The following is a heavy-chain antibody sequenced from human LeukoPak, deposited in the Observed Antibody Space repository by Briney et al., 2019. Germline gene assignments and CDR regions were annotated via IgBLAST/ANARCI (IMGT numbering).Heavy chain of an antibody. CDR2: ISSNGGST. CDR1: GFTFNSYV. J-gene: IGHJ4*02. D-gene: IGHD3-10*01. V-gene: IGHV3-64*04. Sequence: GGSLRLSCSASGFTFNSYVMHWVRQAPGKGLEYVSAISSNGGSTYYADSVQGRFTISRDNSKNMLYLQMNSLRAEDTAVYYCAKGVGASMSEGCFDYWGQGTLVTVSS. CDR3: AKGVGASMSEGCFDY.